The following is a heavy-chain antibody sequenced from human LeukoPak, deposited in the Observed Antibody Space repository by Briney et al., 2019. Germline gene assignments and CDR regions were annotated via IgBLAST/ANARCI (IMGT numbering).Heavy chain of an antibody. CDR2: INPNSGGT. CDR3: ASDYGDYLEGFDY. V-gene: IGHV1-2*02. J-gene: IGHJ4*02. CDR1: GYTFTGYY. Sequence: ASVKVSCKASGYTFTGYYMHWVRQAPGQGLEWMGWINPNSGGTNYAQKFQGRVTMTRDTSISTAYMERSRLRSDDTAVYYCASDYGDYLEGFDYWGQGTLVTVSS. D-gene: IGHD4-17*01.